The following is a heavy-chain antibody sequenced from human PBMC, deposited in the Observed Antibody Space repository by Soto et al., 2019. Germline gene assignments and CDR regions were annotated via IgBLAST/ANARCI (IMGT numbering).Heavy chain of an antibody. D-gene: IGHD3-10*01. V-gene: IGHV4-34*01. CDR2: INHSGST. J-gene: IGHJ5*02. CDR3: ARGVPISLHRAPRCIHP. Sequence: SETLSLTCAVYGGSFSGYYWSWIRQPPGKGLEWIGEINHSGSTNYNPSLKSRVTISVDTSKNQFSLKLSSVTAADTAVYYCARGVPISLHRAPRCIHPPGQGTLVTGSS. CDR1: GGSFSGYY.